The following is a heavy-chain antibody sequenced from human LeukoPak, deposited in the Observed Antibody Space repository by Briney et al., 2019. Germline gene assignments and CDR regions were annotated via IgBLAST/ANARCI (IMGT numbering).Heavy chain of an antibody. J-gene: IGHJ3*02. V-gene: IGHV4-39*01. CDR2: IYYSGST. D-gene: IGHD3-22*01. CDR3: ARSGITMIVVVRPNAFDI. Sequence: SETLSLTCTVSGGSISSSSYYWGWIRQPPGKGLEWIGSIYYSGSTYYNPSLKSRVTISVDTSKNQFSLKLSSVTAADTAVYYCARSGITMIVVVRPNAFDIWGQGTMVTVSS. CDR1: GGSISSSSYY.